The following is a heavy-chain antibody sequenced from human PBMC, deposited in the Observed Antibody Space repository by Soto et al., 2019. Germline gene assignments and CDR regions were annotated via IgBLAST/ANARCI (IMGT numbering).Heavy chain of an antibody. D-gene: IGHD3-9*01. CDR3: ARSENDILTGYYN. J-gene: IGHJ4*02. Sequence: PSETLSLTCAVDGGSLSGYYWSWIRQPPGKGLEWIGEINHRGSTNYNPSLKSRVTISVDTSKNQFSLKMTSVTAADTAVYYCARSENDILTGYYNWGQGTLVTVSS. V-gene: IGHV4-34*01. CDR2: INHRGST. CDR1: GGSLSGYY.